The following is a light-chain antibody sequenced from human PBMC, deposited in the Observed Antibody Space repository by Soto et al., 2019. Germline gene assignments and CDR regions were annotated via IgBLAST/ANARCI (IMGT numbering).Light chain of an antibody. Sequence: NFMLTQPHSVSESPGKTVTISCTSSSGSIASNSVQWYQQRPGSAPTTVIYEDNQRPSGVPDRFSGSTDGSSNSASLTISGLQTEDEADYYCQSYDTSTVVFGGGTKVTVL. CDR2: EDN. CDR1: SGSIASNS. J-gene: IGLJ2*01. V-gene: IGLV6-57*04. CDR3: QSYDTSTVV.